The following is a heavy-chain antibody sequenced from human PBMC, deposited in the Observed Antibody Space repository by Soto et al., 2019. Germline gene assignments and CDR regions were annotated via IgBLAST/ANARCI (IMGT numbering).Heavy chain of an antibody. Sequence: ASVKVSCKASGGTFSSYAISWVRQAPGQGLEWMGGINPNSGGTNYAQKFQGWVTMTRDTSISTAYMELSRLTSDATAVYYCARLAASGTSFDYWGQGTLVTVSS. CDR2: INPNSGGT. D-gene: IGHD6-13*01. CDR1: GGTFSSYA. V-gene: IGHV1-2*04. CDR3: ARLAASGTSFDY. J-gene: IGHJ4*02.